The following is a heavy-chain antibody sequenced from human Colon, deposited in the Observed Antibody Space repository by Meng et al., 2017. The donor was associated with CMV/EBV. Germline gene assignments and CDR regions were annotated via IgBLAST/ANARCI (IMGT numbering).Heavy chain of an antibody. CDR3: ARQGFGDYSYYFDH. CDR2: ISYDGSNK. CDR1: GFTFSSYA. J-gene: IGHJ4*02. Sequence: GESLKISCAASGFTFSSYAMHWVRQAPGKGLEWVAVISYDGSNKYYADSVKGRFTISRDNSKNTLVLQMDSLRAEDTATFYCARQGFGDYSYYFDHWGQGILVTVSS. D-gene: IGHD4-17*01. V-gene: IGHV3-30*04.